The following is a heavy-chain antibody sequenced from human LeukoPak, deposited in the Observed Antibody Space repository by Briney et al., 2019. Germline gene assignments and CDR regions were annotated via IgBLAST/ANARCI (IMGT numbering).Heavy chain of an antibody. Sequence: GGSLRLSCATSGFTFSTYSMNWVRQAPGKGLEWVSYISSSTSTIYYADSVKGRFTISRDNAKNSLYLQMNSLRVEDTAVYYCARDKGNSWYYFDYWGQGTLVTVSS. V-gene: IGHV3-48*01. D-gene: IGHD6-13*01. J-gene: IGHJ4*02. CDR3: ARDKGNSWYYFDY. CDR1: GFTFSTYS. CDR2: ISSSTSTI.